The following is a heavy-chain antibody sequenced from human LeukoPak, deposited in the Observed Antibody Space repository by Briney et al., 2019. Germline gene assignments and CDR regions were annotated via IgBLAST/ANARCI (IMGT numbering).Heavy chain of an antibody. CDR2: ISSSGSTI. J-gene: IGHJ3*02. Sequence: GGSLRLSCAASGFTFSSYEMNWVRQAPGKGLEWVSYISSSGSTIYYADSVKGRFTISRDNSKNTLYLQMNSLRAEDTAVYYCTVNKYDIPFDIWGQGTMVTVSS. CDR1: GFTFSSYE. V-gene: IGHV3-48*03. D-gene: IGHD2-8*01. CDR3: TVNKYDIPFDI.